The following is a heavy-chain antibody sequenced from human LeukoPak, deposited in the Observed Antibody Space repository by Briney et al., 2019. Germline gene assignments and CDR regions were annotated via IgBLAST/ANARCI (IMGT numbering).Heavy chain of an antibody. J-gene: IGHJ3*02. CDR2: INPSGGST. CDR1: GYTFTSYY. D-gene: IGHD5-24*01. CDR3: ARADRDIGAFDI. Sequence: ASVKVSCKASGYTFTSYYMHWVRQAPGQGPEWMGIINPSGGSTSYAQKFQGRVTMTRDTSTSTVYMELSSLRSEDTAVYYCARADRDIGAFDIWGQGTMVTVSS. V-gene: IGHV1-46*01.